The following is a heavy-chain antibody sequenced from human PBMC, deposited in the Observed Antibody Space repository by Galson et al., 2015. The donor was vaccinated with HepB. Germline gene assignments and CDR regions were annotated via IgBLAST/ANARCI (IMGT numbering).Heavy chain of an antibody. J-gene: IGHJ4*02. V-gene: IGHV3-15*01. CDR2: IISKTDGGTT. Sequence: SLRLSCAASGFTFSNAWMSWVRQAPGKGLEWVGRIISKTDGGTTDYAAPVKGRFTISRDDSKNTLFLQMNSLKAEDTAAYYCTTSPGLLNYWGQGTLLTVSS. CDR1: GFTFSNAW. CDR3: TTSPGLLNY.